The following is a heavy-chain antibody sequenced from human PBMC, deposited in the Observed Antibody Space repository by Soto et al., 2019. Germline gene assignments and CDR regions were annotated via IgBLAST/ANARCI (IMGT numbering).Heavy chain of an antibody. D-gene: IGHD3-22*01. Sequence: SETLSLTCTVSGGSISTGGYYWSWIRQPPGKGLEWIGEINHSGSTNYNPSLKSRVTISVDTSKNQFSLKLSSVTAADTAVYYCARETGGIEYYDSSGYYDGLGSRIDYWGQGTLVTVS. CDR2: INHSGST. V-gene: IGHV4-39*07. J-gene: IGHJ4*02. CDR1: GGSISTGGYY. CDR3: ARETGGIEYYDSSGYYDGLGSRIDY.